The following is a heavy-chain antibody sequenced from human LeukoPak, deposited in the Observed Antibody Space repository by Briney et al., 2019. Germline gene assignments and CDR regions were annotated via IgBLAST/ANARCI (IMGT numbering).Heavy chain of an antibody. CDR1: GGSVSSGSYY. V-gene: IGHV4-61*01. CDR2: IYYSGST. CDR3: ASGSRSYYRLFDY. D-gene: IGHD1-26*01. Sequence: SETLSLTCTVSGGSVSSGSYYWSWLRQPPGKGLEWIGYIYYSGSTNYNPSLKSRVTISVDTSKNQFSLKLSSVTAADTAVYYCASGSRSYYRLFDYWGRGTLVTVCS. J-gene: IGHJ4*02.